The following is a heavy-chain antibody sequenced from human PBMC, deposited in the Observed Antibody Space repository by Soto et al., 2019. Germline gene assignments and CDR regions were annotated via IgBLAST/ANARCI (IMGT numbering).Heavy chain of an antibody. CDR3: ARARDIVATIDY. V-gene: IGHV4-39*07. CDR1: GGSMSTSDYY. J-gene: IGHJ4*02. Sequence: ETLSLTCTVSGGSMSTSDYYWGWIRQTPGKGLEYIGNIDYRGSASYNPSLESRVTNSIDTSKNQFSLKLSPVTAADTAVYYCARARDIVATIDYWGQGTLVTVSS. D-gene: IGHD5-12*01. CDR2: IDYRGSA.